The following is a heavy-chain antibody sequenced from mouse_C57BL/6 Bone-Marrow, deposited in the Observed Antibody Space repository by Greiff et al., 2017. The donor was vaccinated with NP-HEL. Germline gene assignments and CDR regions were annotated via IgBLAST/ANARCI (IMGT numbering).Heavy chain of an antibody. CDR3: ADSSYRFDV. D-gene: IGHD1-1*01. Sequence: QVQLQQSGAELVKPGASVKLSCKASGYTFTSYWITWVKQRPGQGLEWIGDIYPGSGSTNYNEKFKSKATLTADTSSSTAYMQLSSLTSEEAAVYYCADSSYRFDVWGTGTTVTVSS. CDR2: IYPGSGST. CDR1: GYTFTSYW. J-gene: IGHJ1*03. V-gene: IGHV1-55*01.